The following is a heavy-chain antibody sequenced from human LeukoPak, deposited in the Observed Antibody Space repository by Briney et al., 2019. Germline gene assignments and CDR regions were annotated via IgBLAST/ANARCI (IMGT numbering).Heavy chain of an antibody. CDR2: ISAYNGNT. CDR1: GYTFTSYG. CDR3: ARGPTEPDTAMGNHYYYYYMDV. Sequence: GASVKVSCKASGYTFTSYGISWVRQAPGQGLEWMGWISAYNGNTNYAQKFQGRVTITRNTSISTAYMELSSLGSEDTAVYYCARGPTEPDTAMGNHYYYYYMDVWGKGTTVTVSS. J-gene: IGHJ6*03. D-gene: IGHD5-18*01. V-gene: IGHV1-18*01.